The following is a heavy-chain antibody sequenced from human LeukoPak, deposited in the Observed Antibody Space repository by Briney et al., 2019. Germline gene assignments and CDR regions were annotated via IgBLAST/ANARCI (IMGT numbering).Heavy chain of an antibody. CDR2: ISSSSSYI. V-gene: IGHV3-21*04. Sequence: GGSLRLSCAASGFTFSSYSMNWVRQAPGKGLEWVSSISSSSSYIYYADSVKGRFTISRDNSKNTLYLQMNSLRAEDTAVYYCAKDTSSGWYGDWGQGTLVTVSS. D-gene: IGHD6-19*01. CDR3: AKDTSSGWYGD. CDR1: GFTFSSYS. J-gene: IGHJ4*02.